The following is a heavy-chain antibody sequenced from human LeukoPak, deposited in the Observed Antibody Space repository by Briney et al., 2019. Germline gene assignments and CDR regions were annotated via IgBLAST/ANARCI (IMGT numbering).Heavy chain of an antibody. CDR3: ARFQGSSSWLYYFDY. CDR1: GFTFSDYY. J-gene: IGHJ4*02. D-gene: IGHD6-13*01. CDR2: ISSSGSTI. Sequence: GGSLILSCAASGFTFSDYYMSWIRQAPGKGLEWVSYISSSGSTIYYADSVKGRFTISRDNAKNSLYLQMNSLRAEDTAVYYCARFQGSSSWLYYFDYWGQGTLVTVSS. V-gene: IGHV3-11*01.